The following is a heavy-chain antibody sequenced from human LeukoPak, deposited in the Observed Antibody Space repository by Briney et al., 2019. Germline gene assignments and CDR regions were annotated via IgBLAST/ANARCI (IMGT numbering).Heavy chain of an antibody. CDR2: INHSGST. J-gene: IGHJ4*02. D-gene: IGHD3-10*01. CDR1: GGSFSGYY. V-gene: IGHV4-34*01. CDR3: ARGIVRGYYGSGDY. Sequence: PSETLSLTCAVYGGSFSGYYWSWIRQPPGKGLEWIGEINHSGSTNYNPSLKSRVTISVDTSKNQFSLKLSSVTAADTAVYYCARGIVRGYYGSGDYWGQGTLVTVSS.